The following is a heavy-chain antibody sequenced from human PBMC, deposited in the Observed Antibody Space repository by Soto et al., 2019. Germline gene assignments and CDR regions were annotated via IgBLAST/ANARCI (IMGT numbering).Heavy chain of an antibody. CDR1: GYTFTRYG. V-gene: IGHV1-18*01. Sequence: QVQLVQSGAEVKNPGASVKVSCKASGYTFTRYGIGWARQAPGQGLDWMGWINTYNGNTNYAQNVQGRVTLTTDTSTSTAYMELRSLRSNDTAIYYCAMVDVYVTPSPQDVWGQETTVIVSS. J-gene: IGHJ6*02. CDR2: INTYNGNT. D-gene: IGHD3-16*01. CDR3: AMVDVYVTPSPQDV.